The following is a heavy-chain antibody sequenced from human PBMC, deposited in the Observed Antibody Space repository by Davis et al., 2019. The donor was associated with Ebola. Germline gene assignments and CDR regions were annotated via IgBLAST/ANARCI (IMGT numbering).Heavy chain of an antibody. CDR2: INHSGST. CDR1: GGSFSGYC. Sequence: SETLSLTCAVYGGSFSGYCWSWIRQPPGKGLEWIGEINHSGSTNYNPSLKSRVTISVDTSKNQFSLKLSSVTAADTAVYYCAKGPPLEWFDPWGQGTLVTVSS. CDR3: AKGPPLEWFDP. D-gene: IGHD3-3*01. V-gene: IGHV4-34*01. J-gene: IGHJ5*02.